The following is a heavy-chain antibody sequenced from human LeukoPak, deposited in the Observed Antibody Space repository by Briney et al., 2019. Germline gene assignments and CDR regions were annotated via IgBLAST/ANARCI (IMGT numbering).Heavy chain of an antibody. J-gene: IGHJ4*02. CDR3: ARDNPPMYNFDY. CDR2: IIPIFGTA. D-gene: IGHD1-1*01. V-gene: IGHV1-69*05. CDR1: GGTFSSYA. Sequence: ASVKVSCKASGGTFSSYAISWVRQAPGQGLEWMGGIIPIFGTANYAQKFQGRVTITTDESTSTTYVELSSLRSEDTAVYYCARDNPPMYNFDYWGQGTLVTVSS.